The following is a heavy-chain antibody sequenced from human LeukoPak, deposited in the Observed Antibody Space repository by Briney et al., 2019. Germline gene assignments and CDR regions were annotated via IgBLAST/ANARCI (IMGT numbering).Heavy chain of an antibody. CDR2: MKQDGIEK. CDR1: GFSFGSYW. CDR3: AREGREGYNYPALDF. J-gene: IGHJ4*02. Sequence: SGGSLRLSCVASGFSFGSYWMAWVRQAPGKGLEWVANMKQDGIEKYHVDSVKGRFTISRDNTKNSLYLHMSSLRVEDTAVYCCAREGREGYNYPALDFRGQGILVTVSS. D-gene: IGHD5-24*01. V-gene: IGHV3-7*05.